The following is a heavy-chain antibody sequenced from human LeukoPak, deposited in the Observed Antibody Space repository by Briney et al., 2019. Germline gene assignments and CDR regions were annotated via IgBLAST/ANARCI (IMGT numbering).Heavy chain of an antibody. J-gene: IGHJ4*02. CDR1: GGSISSYY. CDR3: ARDRSPSWYYF. D-gene: IGHD6-13*01. CDR2: MYYSGST. Sequence: PSETLSLTCTVSGGSISSYYLGWIRQPPGKGLEWIGHMYYSGSTNYNPSLKSRVTISVDASKNQSSLRLSSVTAADTAVYYCARDRSPSWYYFWGQGTLVTVSS. V-gene: IGHV4-59*01.